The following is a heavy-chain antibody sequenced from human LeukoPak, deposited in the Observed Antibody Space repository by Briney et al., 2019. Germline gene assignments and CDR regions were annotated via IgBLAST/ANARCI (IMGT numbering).Heavy chain of an antibody. D-gene: IGHD3-3*01. V-gene: IGHV4-38-2*02. Sequence: PSETLSLTCTVSGYSISSGYYWGWIRQPPGKGLEWVGSIYHSGSTYYNESVKSRVTISVDTAKNQFSLKMSSVTAADTAVYYCARDHQYYAFWSGYYTNYFDYWGQGTLVTVSS. J-gene: IGHJ4*02. CDR3: ARDHQYYAFWSGYYTNYFDY. CDR2: IYHSGST. CDR1: GYSISSGYY.